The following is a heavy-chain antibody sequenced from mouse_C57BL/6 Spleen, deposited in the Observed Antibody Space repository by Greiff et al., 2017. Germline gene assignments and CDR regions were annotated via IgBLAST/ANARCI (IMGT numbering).Heavy chain of an antibody. D-gene: IGHD2-3*01. Sequence: EVQLVESGGGLVKPGGSLKLSCAASGFTFSDYGMHWVRQAPEKGLEWVAYISSGSSTIYYADTVKGRFTISRDNAKNTLFLQMTSLRSEDTAMYYCARRDGYYNYYAMDYWGQGTSVTVSS. V-gene: IGHV5-17*01. CDR1: GFTFSDYG. CDR3: ARRDGYYNYYAMDY. J-gene: IGHJ4*01. CDR2: ISSGSSTI.